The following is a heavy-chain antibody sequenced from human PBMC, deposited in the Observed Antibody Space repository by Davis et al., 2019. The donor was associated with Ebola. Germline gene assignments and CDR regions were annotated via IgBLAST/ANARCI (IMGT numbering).Heavy chain of an antibody. D-gene: IGHD2-8*02. CDR3: AREYHTGHDY. V-gene: IGHV4-59*01. J-gene: IGHJ4*02. CDR1: GVSISSYY. CDR2: IYYSGST. Sequence: PSETLSLTCTVSGVSISSYYWSWIRQPPGKGLEWIGYIYYSGSTSYNPSLKSRLTISIDTSKNQFSLKLSSVTAADTAVYYCAREYHTGHDYWGQGTLVTVSS.